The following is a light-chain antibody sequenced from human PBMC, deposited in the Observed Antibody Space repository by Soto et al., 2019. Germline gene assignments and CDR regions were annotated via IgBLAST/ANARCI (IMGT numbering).Light chain of an antibody. V-gene: IGLV2-8*01. J-gene: IGLJ1*01. Sequence: QSALTQPPSASGSPGQSVTISCTGTKNDIGVYDFVSWYQHHPGKAPRLIIYEVDQRPSGVPDRFSGSKSGNTASLTVSGLQDEDEADYFCKSYAGSTTYVFGSGTKLTVL. CDR1: KNDIGVYDF. CDR3: KSYAGSTTYV. CDR2: EVD.